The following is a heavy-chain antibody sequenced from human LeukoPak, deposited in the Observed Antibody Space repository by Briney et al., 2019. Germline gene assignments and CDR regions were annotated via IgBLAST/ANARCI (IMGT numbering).Heavy chain of an antibody. V-gene: IGHV1-2*02. CDR2: ISTNSDDT. CDR1: GYTFTGYY. J-gene: IGHJ4*02. Sequence: GASVKVCCKASGYTFTGYYMHWVRQAPEQGLEGMGWISTNSDDTNYAQNFQGRVTMTRDTSISTAYMELSRLRSDDTALYYCARGRTRSGWLFDYWGQGTLVTVSS. CDR3: ARGRTRSGWLFDY. D-gene: IGHD6-19*01.